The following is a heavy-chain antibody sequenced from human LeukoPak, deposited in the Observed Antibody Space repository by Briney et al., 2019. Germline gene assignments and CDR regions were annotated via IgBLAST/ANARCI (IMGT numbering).Heavy chain of an antibody. CDR3: ARPYDSSGYPLSPDAFDI. D-gene: IGHD3-22*01. CDR1: GFTFSNYW. J-gene: IGHJ3*02. Sequence: PGGSLRLSCAASGFTFSNYWMHWVRQAPGKGLVWVSRTNTDGSSTTYADSVKGRFTISRDNAKNTLYLQMNSLRAEDTAVYYCARPYDSSGYPLSPDAFDIWGQGTMVTVSS. CDR2: TNTDGSST. V-gene: IGHV3-74*01.